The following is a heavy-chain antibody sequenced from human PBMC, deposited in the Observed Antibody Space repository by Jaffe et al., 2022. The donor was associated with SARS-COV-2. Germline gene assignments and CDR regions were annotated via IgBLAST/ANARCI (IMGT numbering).Heavy chain of an antibody. CDR3: ARDSLGTLGWLQLYEVPDY. V-gene: IGHV3-30*03. CDR1: GFTFTNYG. Sequence: QVQLVESGGGVVQPGRSLRLSCSASGFTFTNYGMHWVRQAPGRGLEWVSFISYAGTNKYYADSVKGRFTVSRDNSKNTLYLQMNSLRAEDTAVYYCARDSLGTLGWLQLYEVPDYWGQGTLVTVSS. D-gene: IGHD1-1*01. CDR2: ISYAGTNK. J-gene: IGHJ4*02.